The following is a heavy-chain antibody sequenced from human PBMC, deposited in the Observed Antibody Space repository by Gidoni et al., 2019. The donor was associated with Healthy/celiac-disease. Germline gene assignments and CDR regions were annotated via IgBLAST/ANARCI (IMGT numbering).Heavy chain of an antibody. CDR1: GGSISSYY. Sequence: QVQLQESGPGLVKPSETLSLTCTVSGGSISSYYWSWIRQPPGKGLEWIGYIYYSGSTNYNPSLKSRVTISVDTSKNQFSLKLSSVTAADTAVYYCARSLSLAYYDFWSGFDPWGQGTLVTVSS. CDR3: ARSLSLAYYDFWSGFDP. V-gene: IGHV4-59*01. J-gene: IGHJ5*02. CDR2: IYYSGST. D-gene: IGHD3-3*01.